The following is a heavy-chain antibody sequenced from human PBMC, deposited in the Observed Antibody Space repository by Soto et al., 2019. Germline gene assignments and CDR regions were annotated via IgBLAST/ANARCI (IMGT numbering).Heavy chain of an antibody. J-gene: IGHJ5*01. CDR3: ARGGAGLVTAIDS. V-gene: IGHV3-33*01. CDR1: GFFLSDYG. CDR2: INFDGTKK. Sequence: QVELVESGGGVVQPGRSLRLSCTASGFFLSDYGFQWVRQATGKGLEWLTLINFDGTKKKFAESVRGRFTISRDNPEKTLYRQMNSLRGDDMAVYYCARGGAGLVTAIDSWGHGTLVTVSS. D-gene: IGHD2-21*02.